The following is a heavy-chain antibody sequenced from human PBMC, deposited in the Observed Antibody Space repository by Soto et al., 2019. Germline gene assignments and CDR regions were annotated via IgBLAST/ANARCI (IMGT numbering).Heavy chain of an antibody. J-gene: IGHJ4*01. CDR3: AKKWDSIPADPYDF. CDR2: ISVSGDTT. CDR1: RFTISSYA. V-gene: IGHV3-23*01. D-gene: IGHD3-3*01. Sequence: GGSLRLSCTASRFTISSYAMSWVRQAPGKGLEWVSVISVSGDTTYYADSVKGRFAISRDNSKNTLYLQMNSLRAEDTAVYFFAKKWDSIPADPYDFCGQGTLV.